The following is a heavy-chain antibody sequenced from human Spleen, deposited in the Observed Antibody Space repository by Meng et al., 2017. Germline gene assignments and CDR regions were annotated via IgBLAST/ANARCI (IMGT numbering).Heavy chain of an antibody. V-gene: IGHV4-38-2*02. J-gene: IGHJ6*02. CDR3: ARDDYGSGSFPLEV. D-gene: IGHD3-10*01. Sequence: GSLRLSCTVSGYSISSGYYWGWIRQPPGKGLEWIGSIYHSGSTYYNPSLKSRVTISVDTSKNQFSLKLSSVTAADTAVYYCARDDYGSGSFPLEVWGQGTTVTVSS. CDR2: IYHSGST. CDR1: GYSISSGYY.